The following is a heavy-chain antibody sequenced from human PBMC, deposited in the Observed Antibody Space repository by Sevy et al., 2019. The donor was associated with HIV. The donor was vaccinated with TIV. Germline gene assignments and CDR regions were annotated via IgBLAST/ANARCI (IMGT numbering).Heavy chain of an antibody. J-gene: IGHJ6*02. D-gene: IGHD2-15*01. CDR1: GFTVSSND. CDR2: IYSGGST. Sequence: GGSLRLSCAASGFTVSSNDMSWVRQAPGKGLEWVSVIYSGGSTYYADSVKGRFTIYSDNYKNKLYLQMNSPRAEDTAVYYCARPHGGKYYYGMDVWGQGTTVTVSS. CDR3: ARPHGGKYYYGMDV. V-gene: IGHV3-53*01.